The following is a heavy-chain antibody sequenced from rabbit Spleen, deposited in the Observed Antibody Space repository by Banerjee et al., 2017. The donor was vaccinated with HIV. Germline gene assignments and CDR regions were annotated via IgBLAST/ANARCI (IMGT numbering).Heavy chain of an antibody. CDR1: GFSFSDRDV. V-gene: IGHV1S47*01. CDR2: INTATGKA. J-gene: IGHJ4*01. CDR3: VREAGYAGYPYANL. D-gene: IGHD6-1*01. Sequence: QEQLTETGGGLVQPEGSLTLTCKASGFSFSDRDVMCWVRQAPGKGLEWIACINTATGKAVYASWVNGRFTISSHNAQNTLYLQLNSLTAADTATYFCVREAGYAGYPYANLWGQGTLVTVS.